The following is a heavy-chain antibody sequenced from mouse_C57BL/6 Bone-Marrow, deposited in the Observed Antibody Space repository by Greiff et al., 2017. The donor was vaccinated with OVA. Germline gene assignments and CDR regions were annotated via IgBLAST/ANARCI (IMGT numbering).Heavy chain of an antibody. CDR3: ARHEDGYYASYFDY. J-gene: IGHJ2*01. Sequence: VQLQQSGPELVKPGASVKISCKASGYAFSSSWMNWVKQRPGKGLEWIGRIYPGDGDTNYNGKFKGKATLPADKSSSTAYMQLSSLASDDSAVYFFARHEDGYYASYFDYWGQGTTLTVSS. D-gene: IGHD2-3*01. CDR2: IYPGDGDT. V-gene: IGHV1-82*01. CDR1: GYAFSSSW.